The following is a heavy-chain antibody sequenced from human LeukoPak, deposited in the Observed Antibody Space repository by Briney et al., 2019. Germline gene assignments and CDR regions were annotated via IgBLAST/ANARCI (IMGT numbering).Heavy chain of an antibody. CDR3: ARRAADPHYLYMDV. CDR1: GFTFDDYA. CDR2: ISWNSGSI. J-gene: IGHJ6*03. D-gene: IGHD6-13*01. V-gene: IGHV3-9*01. Sequence: GRSLRLSCAASGFTFDDYAMHWVRHAPGKGLEWVSGISWNSGSIGYADSVKGRFTISRDNAKNSLYLQLNSLRAEDTAVYYCARRAADPHYLYMDVWGNGTTVTVSS.